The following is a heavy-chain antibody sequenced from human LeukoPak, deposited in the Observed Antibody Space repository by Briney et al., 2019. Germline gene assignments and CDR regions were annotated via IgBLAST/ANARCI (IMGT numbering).Heavy chain of an antibody. J-gene: IGHJ4*02. Sequence: PGGSLRLSCAASGFTFDDDTMHWVRQTPGRGLEWVSFITWKSHRTHYADSVKGRFTASRDNSKDSLYLQMNSLRTEDTGLYHCASEVGYRSLGYLGQGTLVTVSS. D-gene: IGHD3-3*01. CDR1: GFTFDDDT. CDR2: ITWKSHRT. CDR3: ASEVGYRSLGY. V-gene: IGHV3-43*01.